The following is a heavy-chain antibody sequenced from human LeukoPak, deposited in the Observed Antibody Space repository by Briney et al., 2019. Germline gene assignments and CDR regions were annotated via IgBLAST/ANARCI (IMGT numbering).Heavy chain of an antibody. D-gene: IGHD6-13*01. CDR2: INPNNGGT. J-gene: IGHJ4*02. Sequence: VASVKVSCKASGYTFTGYYMHWVRQAPGQGLEWMGWINPNNGGTNYAQKFQGRVTMTRDTSINTGYMELSSLTSDDTAVYYCARWRGYSSGWSGPFDDWGQGTLVTVSS. CDR1: GYTFTGYY. CDR3: ARWRGYSSGWSGPFDD. V-gene: IGHV1-2*02.